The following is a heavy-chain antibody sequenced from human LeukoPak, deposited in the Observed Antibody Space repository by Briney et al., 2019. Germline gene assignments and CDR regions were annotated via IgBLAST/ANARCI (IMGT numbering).Heavy chain of an antibody. Sequence: SVTVSCTASGGTFSSYAISWVRQAPGQGLEWMGGIIPIFGTANYAQKFQGRVTITADESTSTAYMELSSLRSEDTAVYYCARVKEAGVAVHNWFDPWGQGTLVTVSS. D-gene: IGHD6-19*01. CDR3: ARVKEAGVAVHNWFDP. CDR2: IIPIFGTA. CDR1: GGTFSSYA. V-gene: IGHV1-69*01. J-gene: IGHJ5*02.